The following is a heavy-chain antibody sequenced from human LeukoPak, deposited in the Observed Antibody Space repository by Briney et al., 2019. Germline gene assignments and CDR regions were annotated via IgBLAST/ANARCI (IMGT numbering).Heavy chain of an antibody. CDR2: INPIFGTA. CDR1: GGTFSSYA. D-gene: IGHD3-22*01. J-gene: IGHJ4*02. V-gene: IGHV1-69*05. Sequence: SVKVSCKASGGTFSSYAISWVRQAPGQGLEWMGGINPIFGTANYAQKFQGRVTITTDESTSTAYMELSSLRSEDTAVYYCARHYDSSGYSLTAFDYWGQGTLVTVSS. CDR3: ARHYDSSGYSLTAFDY.